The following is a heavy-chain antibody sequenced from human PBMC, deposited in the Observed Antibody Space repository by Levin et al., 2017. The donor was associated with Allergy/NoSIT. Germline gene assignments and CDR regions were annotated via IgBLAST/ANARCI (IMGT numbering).Heavy chain of an antibody. D-gene: IGHD6-13*01. V-gene: IGHV3-64*01. CDR2: VSNDGTST. J-gene: IGHJ5*02. CDR1: GFRFIGYG. CDR3: GRDLRSSWKWFDP. Sequence: PGGSLRLSCAASGFRFIGYGMHWVRQAPGKGLEYVAAVSNDGTSTYYASSVKGRFTISRDNSKNTVDLQMGTLRGEDTALYYCGRDLRSSWKWFDPWGQGTLVIVSS.